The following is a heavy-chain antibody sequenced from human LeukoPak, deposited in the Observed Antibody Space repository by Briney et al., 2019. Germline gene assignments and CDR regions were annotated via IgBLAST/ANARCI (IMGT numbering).Heavy chain of an antibody. CDR2: ISGSGGST. Sequence: GGSLRLSCAASGFTFSSYAMSWVRQAPGKGLEWVSAISGSGGSTYYADSVKGRFTISRDNSKNTLYLQMNSLRAENTAVYYCAKDKQQLVPAPIDYWGQGTLVTVSS. V-gene: IGHV3-23*01. J-gene: IGHJ4*02. D-gene: IGHD6-13*01. CDR1: GFTFSSYA. CDR3: AKDKQQLVPAPIDY.